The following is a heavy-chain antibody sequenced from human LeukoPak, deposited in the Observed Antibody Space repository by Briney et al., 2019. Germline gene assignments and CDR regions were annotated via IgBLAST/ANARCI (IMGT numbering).Heavy chain of an antibody. CDR3: ARTYYDFWSGYYPLYY. CDR1: GYTFTSYG. Sequence: GASVKVSCKASGYTFTSYGISWVRQAPGQGLEWMGWISAYNGNTNYAQKLQGRVTMTTDISTSTAYMELRSLRSDDTAVYYCARTYYDFWSGYYPLYYWGQGTLVTVSS. CDR2: ISAYNGNT. J-gene: IGHJ4*02. D-gene: IGHD3-3*01. V-gene: IGHV1-18*01.